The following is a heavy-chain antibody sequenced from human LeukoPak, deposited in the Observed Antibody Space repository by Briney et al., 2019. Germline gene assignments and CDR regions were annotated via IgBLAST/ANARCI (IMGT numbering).Heavy chain of an antibody. V-gene: IGHV4-38-2*02. Sequence: SETLSLTCTVSGYSITSDYYLGWIRQSPRKGLEWIGSIYPSGSTYYNPSLKSRLIISVDTSKNQFTLKLSSVTAADTAVYYCARGRGGLRFLDYWGQGTLVTVSS. CDR1: GYSITSDYY. CDR2: IYPSGST. D-gene: IGHD3-3*01. CDR3: ARGRGGLRFLDY. J-gene: IGHJ4*02.